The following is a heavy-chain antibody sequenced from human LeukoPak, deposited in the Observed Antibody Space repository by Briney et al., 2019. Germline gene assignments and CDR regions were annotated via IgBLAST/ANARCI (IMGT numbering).Heavy chain of an antibody. CDR2: IYYSGRT. D-gene: IGHD3-16*01. Sequence: SSETLSLTCTVSAGSISSSNYYWGWIRQPPGKGLEWIGSIYYSGRTYYNPSLKSRVTISVDTSKNQFSLKLSSVTAADTAVYYCARDSAKLGYFDYWGQGTLVTVSS. CDR1: AGSISSSNYY. V-gene: IGHV4-39*07. J-gene: IGHJ4*02. CDR3: ARDSAKLGYFDY.